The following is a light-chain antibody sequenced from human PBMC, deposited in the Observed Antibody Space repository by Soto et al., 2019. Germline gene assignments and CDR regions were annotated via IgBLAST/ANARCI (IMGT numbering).Light chain of an antibody. CDR3: QQYNNWSTWT. CDR1: QSVSSN. CDR2: GAS. J-gene: IGKJ1*01. Sequence: EIVMTQSPATLSVSPGERATLSCRASQSVSSNLAWYQQKPGQAPRLLIYGASTRATGIPARFSGSGSGTEFTLTISILQSEDFAVYYCQQYNNWSTWTFGQGTKVEIK. V-gene: IGKV3-15*01.